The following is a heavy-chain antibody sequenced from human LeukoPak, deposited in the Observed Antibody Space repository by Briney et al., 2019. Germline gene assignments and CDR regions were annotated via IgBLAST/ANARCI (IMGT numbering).Heavy chain of an antibody. Sequence: SETLSLTCTVSGGSISSYYWSWIRQPAGKGLEWIGRIYTSGSTNYNPSLKSRVTMSVDTSKNQFSLKLSSVTAADTAVYYCARVQGFGSGRPTCYYYGMDVWGQGTTVTVSS. CDR2: IYTSGST. V-gene: IGHV4-4*07. D-gene: IGHD3-10*01. CDR1: GGSISSYY. J-gene: IGHJ6*02. CDR3: ARVQGFGSGRPTCYYYGMDV.